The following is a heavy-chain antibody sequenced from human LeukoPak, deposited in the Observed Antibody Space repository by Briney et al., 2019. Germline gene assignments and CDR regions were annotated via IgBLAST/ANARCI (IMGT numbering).Heavy chain of an antibody. V-gene: IGHV4-34*01. D-gene: IGHD4-17*01. J-gene: IGHJ3*02. CDR1: GGSFSGYY. CDR2: INHSGST. CDR3: ARGGCGDYVSAFDI. Sequence: SETLSLTCAVYGGSFSGYYWSWIRQPPGKGLEWIGEINHSGSTNYNPSLKSRVTISVDTSKNQFSLKLSSVTAADTAVYYCARGGCGDYVSAFDIWGQGTMVTVSS.